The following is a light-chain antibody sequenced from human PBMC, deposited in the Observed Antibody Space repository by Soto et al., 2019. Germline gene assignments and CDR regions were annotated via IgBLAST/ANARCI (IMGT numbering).Light chain of an antibody. Sequence: DIHITQSPSTLSASLGDRVSITCRASQNINNWIALYQQKPGKAPKLLIYAASSLQSGVPSRFSGSGSGTDFTLTISSLQPEDFATYYCQQSYSTPQTFGQGTKVDIK. CDR3: QQSYSTPQT. CDR1: QNINNW. CDR2: AAS. J-gene: IGKJ1*01. V-gene: IGKV1-39*01.